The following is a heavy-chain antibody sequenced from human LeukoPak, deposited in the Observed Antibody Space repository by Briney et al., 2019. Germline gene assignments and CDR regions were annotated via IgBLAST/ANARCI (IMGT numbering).Heavy chain of an antibody. D-gene: IGHD3-22*01. CDR1: GYSFTSYW. CDR2: IYPGDSDT. CDR3: ARLSYYDSSGYYYAYFDY. Sequence: GESLKISCKGSGYSFTSYWIGWVRQMPGKGLEWMGIIYPGDSDTRYSPSFQGQVTVSADKSISTAYLQWSSLKASDTAMYYCARLSYYDSSGYYYAYFDYWGQGTLVTVSS. V-gene: IGHV5-51*01. J-gene: IGHJ4*02.